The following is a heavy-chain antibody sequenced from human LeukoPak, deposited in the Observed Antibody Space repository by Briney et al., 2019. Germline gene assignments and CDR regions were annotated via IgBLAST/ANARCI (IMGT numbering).Heavy chain of an antibody. CDR2: INPNSGGT. V-gene: IGHV1-2*04. CDR3: ARGGMRDTAMVLFDY. Sequence: GASVKVSCKASGYTFTGYYMHWVRQAPGQGLEWMGWINPNSGGTNYAQKFQGWVTMTRDTSIGTAYMELSRLRSDDTAVYYCARGGMRDTAMVLFDYWGQGTLVTVSS. CDR1: GYTFTGYY. J-gene: IGHJ4*02. D-gene: IGHD5-18*01.